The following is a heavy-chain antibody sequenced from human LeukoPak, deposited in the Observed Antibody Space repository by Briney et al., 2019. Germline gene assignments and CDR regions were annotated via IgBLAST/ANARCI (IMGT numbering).Heavy chain of an antibody. CDR3: ARESDSRGRTFDY. J-gene: IGHJ4*02. V-gene: IGHV3-30*03. CDR1: GFTFSSYG. CDR2: ISYDGSNK. Sequence: GGSLRLSCAASGFTFSSYGMHWVRQAPGKGLEWVAVISYDGSNKGYADSVKGRFTISRDNSKNTLYLQMNSLRAEDTAVYYCARESDSRGRTFDYWGQGTLVTVSS. D-gene: IGHD3-22*01.